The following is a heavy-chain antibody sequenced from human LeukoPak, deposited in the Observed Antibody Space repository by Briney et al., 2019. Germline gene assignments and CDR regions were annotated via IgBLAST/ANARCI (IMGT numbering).Heavy chain of an antibody. CDR2: ISSSSSYI. D-gene: IGHD3-10*01. CDR3: ARGPPLLLWFGGPTYDAFDI. J-gene: IGHJ3*02. CDR1: GFTFSSYS. V-gene: IGHV3-21*01. Sequence: SGGSLRLSCAASGFTFSSYSMNWVRQAPGKGLEWVSSISSSSSYIYYADSVKGRFTISRDNAKNSLYLQMNSLRAEDTAVYYCARGPPLLLWFGGPTYDAFDIWGQGTMVTVSS.